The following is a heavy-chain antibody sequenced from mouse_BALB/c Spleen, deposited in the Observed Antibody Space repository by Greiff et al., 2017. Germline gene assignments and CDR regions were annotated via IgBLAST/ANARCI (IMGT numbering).Heavy chain of an antibody. Sequence: EGNVVESGGGLVKPGGSLKLSCAASRFTFSSYTMSWVRQTPEKRLEWVATISSGGSYTYYPDSVKGRFTISRDNAKNTLYLQMSSLKSEDTAMYYCTRVGNYTMDYWGQGTSVTVSS. CDR3: TRVGNYTMDY. CDR1: RFTFSSYT. V-gene: IGHV5-6-4*01. CDR2: ISSGGSYT. D-gene: IGHD2-1*01. J-gene: IGHJ4*01.